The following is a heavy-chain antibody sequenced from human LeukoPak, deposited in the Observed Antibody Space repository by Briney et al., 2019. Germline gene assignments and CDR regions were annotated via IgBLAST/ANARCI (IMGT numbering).Heavy chain of an antibody. Sequence: GGSLRLSCAASGFTVSTNYMSWVRQAPGKGLEWVSVIYSGGRTYYADSLKGRFNISRDNSKNTLYLQMNSLRAEDTAVYYCARESNSGYYLSYWGQGTLVTVSS. V-gene: IGHV3-66*01. J-gene: IGHJ4*02. CDR3: ARESNSGYYLSY. CDR1: GFTVSTNY. D-gene: IGHD3-22*01. CDR2: IYSGGRT.